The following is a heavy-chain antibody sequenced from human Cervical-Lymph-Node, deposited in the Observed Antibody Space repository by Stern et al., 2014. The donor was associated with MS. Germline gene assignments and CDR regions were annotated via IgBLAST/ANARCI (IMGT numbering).Heavy chain of an antibody. J-gene: IGHJ3*02. V-gene: IGHV1-69*09. Sequence: VQLVESGAEVKKSGSSVKVSCKASGGSFSSYPITWVRQAPGQGLEWMGSIIPIIDIANSAQKFQGRVTITADESTRKDYMELSSLRSDDTAVYYCARSPKTFGGVAYTFDIWGQGTMVTVSS. CDR2: IIPIIDIA. CDR1: GGSFSSYP. CDR3: ARSPKTFGGVAYTFDI. D-gene: IGHD3-16*01.